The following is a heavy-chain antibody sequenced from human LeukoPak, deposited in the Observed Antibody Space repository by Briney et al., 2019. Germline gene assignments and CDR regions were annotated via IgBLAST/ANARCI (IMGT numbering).Heavy chain of an antibody. CDR3: AEDTRRYYYDSSGCAFDI. J-gene: IGHJ3*02. V-gene: IGHV3-9*03. D-gene: IGHD3-22*01. Sequence: GGSLRLSCAASGFTFDDYAMHWLRQAPGKGLEWVSGISWNSGSIGYADSVKGRFTISRDNAKNSLYLQMNSLRAEDMALYYCAEDTRRYYYDSSGCAFDIWGQGTMVTVSS. CDR2: ISWNSGSI. CDR1: GFTFDDYA.